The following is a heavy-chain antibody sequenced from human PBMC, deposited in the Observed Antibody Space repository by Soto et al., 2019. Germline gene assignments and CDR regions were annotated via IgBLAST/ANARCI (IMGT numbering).Heavy chain of an antibody. V-gene: IGHV1-46*01. D-gene: IGHD6-25*01. CDR2: INPSGGST. CDR1: GYTFTNYY. J-gene: IGHJ6*02. CDR3: ARGDCRGSSGFYYYYGRDV. Sequence: QVQLVQSGAEVKKPGASVKVSCKASGYTFTNYYMHWVRQAPRQGLEWMGIINPSGGSTSYGQKTQGKVTMTSDTSTSTVYMELSSLRSEDTAVYYCARGDCRGSSGFYYYYGRDVWGHGTTVTVSS.